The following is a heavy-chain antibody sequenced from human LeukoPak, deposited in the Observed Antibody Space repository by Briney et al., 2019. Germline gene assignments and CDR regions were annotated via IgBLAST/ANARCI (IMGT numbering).Heavy chain of an antibody. CDR1: GFTFTNYW. Sequence: GGSLRLSCAASGFTFTNYWMHWVRQGPGKGLAWVSRINDDGSNTNYADYMKGRFTISRDNAKNTLFLQMSSLRAEDTAVYYCARSYSATQIDYWGQGSLVTVSS. CDR2: INDDGSNT. V-gene: IGHV3-74*01. CDR3: ARSYSATQIDY. D-gene: IGHD2-21*01. J-gene: IGHJ4*02.